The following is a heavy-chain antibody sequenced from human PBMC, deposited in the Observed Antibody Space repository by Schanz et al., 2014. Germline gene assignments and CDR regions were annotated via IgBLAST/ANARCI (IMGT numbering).Heavy chain of an antibody. CDR1: GFTFSTYW. Sequence: EVQLVESGGGLVQPGGSLRLSCAASGFTFSTYWMSWVRQAPGKGLEWVANIKQDESERSYVDSVKGRFTISRDNAKNSLYLQMNILRSEDTAVYYCSRDKGGYYPFDYWGQGTLVTVSS. CDR2: IKQDESER. CDR3: SRDKGGYYPFDY. D-gene: IGHD3-3*01. J-gene: IGHJ4*02. V-gene: IGHV3-7*01.